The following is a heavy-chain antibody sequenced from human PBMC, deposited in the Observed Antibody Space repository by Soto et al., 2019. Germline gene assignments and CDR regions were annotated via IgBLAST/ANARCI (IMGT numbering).Heavy chain of an antibody. J-gene: IGHJ6*02. CDR2: INPSGGST. CDR3: ARDLYGYGMDV. D-gene: IGHD2-8*01. Sequence: ASVKVSCKASGYTFTSYYMHWVRQAPGQGLEWMGIINPSGGSTSCAQKFQGRVTMTRDTSTSTVYMELSSLRSEDTAVYYCARDLYGYGMDVWGQGTPVTVSS. CDR1: GYTFTSYY. V-gene: IGHV1-46*01.